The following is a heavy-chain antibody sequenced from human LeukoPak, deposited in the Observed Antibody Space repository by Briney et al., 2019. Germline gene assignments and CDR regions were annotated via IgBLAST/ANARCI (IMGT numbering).Heavy chain of an antibody. CDR3: ARESFRHNWFDP. Sequence: SETLSLTCAVYGGSFSGYYWSWIRQPPGKGLEWIGEINHSGSTNYNPSLKSRVTISVDTSKNQFSLKLSSVTAADTAVYYCARESFRHNWFDPWGQGTLVTVSS. D-gene: IGHD2/OR15-2a*01. V-gene: IGHV4-34*01. CDR2: INHSGST. CDR1: GGSFSGYY. J-gene: IGHJ5*02.